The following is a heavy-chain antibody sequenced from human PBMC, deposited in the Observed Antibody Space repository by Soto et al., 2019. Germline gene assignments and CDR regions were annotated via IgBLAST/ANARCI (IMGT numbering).Heavy chain of an antibody. V-gene: IGHV3-30*03. CDR2: ISFDGTAK. Sequence: GGSLRLSCVASGFTFNRYGMHWVRQAPGKGLEWVAEISFDGTAKYYAESVKGRFTVSRDNGNNTLHLEMNSLGARDTAVYFCATGRTTRFDPWGQGTLVTVSS. CDR3: ATGRTTRFDP. CDR1: GFTFNRYG. D-gene: IGHD4-4*01. J-gene: IGHJ5*02.